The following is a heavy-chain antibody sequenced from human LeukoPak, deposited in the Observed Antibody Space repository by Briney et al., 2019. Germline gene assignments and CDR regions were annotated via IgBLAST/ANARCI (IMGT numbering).Heavy chain of an antibody. CDR1: GFTFSSYW. Sequence: GGALRLSCAASGFTFSSYWMGWVRQAPGKGLEWVANIKQDGCKKYYLHYVNRLFTISTDNANNSLYLQMNFLRAEDTAVYYCARDEHQYYHASTGRFDYWGQGTLVTVSS. CDR2: IKQDGCKK. D-gene: IGHD3-10*01. J-gene: IGHJ4*02. CDR3: ARDEHQYYHASTGRFDY. V-gene: IGHV3-7*04.